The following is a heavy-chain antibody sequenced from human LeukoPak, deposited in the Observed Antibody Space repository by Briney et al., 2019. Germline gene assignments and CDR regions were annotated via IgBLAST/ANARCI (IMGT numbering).Heavy chain of an antibody. D-gene: IGHD2-2*01. V-gene: IGHV1-18*01. CDR3: AIAQISTKKSDY. CDR1: GYTFTSYG. J-gene: IGHJ4*02. Sequence: ASVKVSCKASGYTFTSYGISWVRQAPGQGLEWMGWISAYNGNTNYAQKLQGRVTMTTDTSTSTAYMELRSLRSDDTAVYYCAIAQISTKKSDYWGQGTLVTVSS. CDR2: ISAYNGNT.